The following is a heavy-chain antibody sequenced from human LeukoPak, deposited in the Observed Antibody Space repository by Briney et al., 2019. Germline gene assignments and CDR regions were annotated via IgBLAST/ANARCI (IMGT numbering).Heavy chain of an antibody. CDR3: ASSVDYDILTGYGT. J-gene: IGHJ5*02. CDR1: GDSVNNTSSY. D-gene: IGHD3-9*01. CDR2: IYYTGSS. Sequence: SETLSLTCTVSGDSVNNTSSYWGWIRQPPEKGLEWIASIYYTGSSYYNPSLKSRVSISVDTSKNQFSLKLSSVTAADTAVYYCASSVDYDILTGYGTWGQGTLVTVSS. V-gene: IGHV4-39*01.